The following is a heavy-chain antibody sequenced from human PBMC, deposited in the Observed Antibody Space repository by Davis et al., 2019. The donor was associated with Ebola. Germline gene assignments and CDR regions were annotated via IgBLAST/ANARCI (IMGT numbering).Heavy chain of an antibody. V-gene: IGHV3-23*01. CDR1: GFTFSSYA. CDR2: ISGSGGST. CDR3: AKHTVYNWFDP. D-gene: IGHD4-17*01. Sequence: GESLKISCAASGFTFSSYAMSWVRQAPGKGLEWVSAISGSGGSTYYADSVKGRFTISRDNSKNTLYLQMNSLRAEDTAVYYCAKHTVYNWFDPWGQGTLVTVSS. J-gene: IGHJ5*02.